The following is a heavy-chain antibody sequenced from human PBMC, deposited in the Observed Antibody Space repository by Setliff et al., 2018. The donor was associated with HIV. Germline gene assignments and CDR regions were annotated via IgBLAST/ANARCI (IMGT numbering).Heavy chain of an antibody. Sequence: SETLSLTCIVSGGSLSIDSYYWTWVRQPAGKGLEWIGHIFISGSTNCNPSLKSRVTISIDTSKNQFSLKLTSVTAADTAMYYCARVKDSSGWNWAFDIWGQGAVVTVSS. V-gene: IGHV4-61*09. CDR2: IFISGST. CDR3: ARVKDSSGWNWAFDI. D-gene: IGHD6-19*01. CDR1: GGSLSIDSYY. J-gene: IGHJ3*02.